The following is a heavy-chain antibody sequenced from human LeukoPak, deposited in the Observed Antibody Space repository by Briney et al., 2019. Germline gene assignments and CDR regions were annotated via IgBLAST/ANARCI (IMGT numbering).Heavy chain of an antibody. V-gene: IGHV1-2*04. Sequence: ASVKVSCKASGYTFTGYYMHWVRQAPGQGLEWMGWSNPNSGGTNYAQKFQGWVTMTRDTSISTAYMELSRLRSDDTAVYYCARATAVATMKAFDCWGQGALVTVSS. CDR1: GYTFTGYY. D-gene: IGHD5-12*01. J-gene: IGHJ4*02. CDR3: ARATAVATMKAFDC. CDR2: SNPNSGGT.